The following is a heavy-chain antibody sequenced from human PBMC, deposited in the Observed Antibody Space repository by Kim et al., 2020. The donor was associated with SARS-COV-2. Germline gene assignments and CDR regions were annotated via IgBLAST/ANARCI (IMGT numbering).Heavy chain of an antibody. J-gene: IGHJ4*02. Sequence: GGSTYYAGSVKGRFTISRDNSKNTLYLKMNSLRAEDTAVYYCARNWQGFGYWGQGTLVTVSS. V-gene: IGHV3-23*01. CDR3: ARNWQGFGY. D-gene: IGHD3-3*01. CDR2: GGST.